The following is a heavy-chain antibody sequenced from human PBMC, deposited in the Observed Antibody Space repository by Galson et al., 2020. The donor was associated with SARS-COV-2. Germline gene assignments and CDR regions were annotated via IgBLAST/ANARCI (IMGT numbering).Heavy chain of an antibody. D-gene: IGHD2-15*01. CDR3: ARGLLCSGGSCYTQVYYFDY. CDR2: INPNSGGT. J-gene: IGHJ4*02. V-gene: IGHV1-2*04. CDR1: GYTFTGYY. Sequence: ASVKVSCKASGYTFTGYYMHWVRQAPGQGLEWMGWINPNSGGTNYAQKFQGWVTMTRDTSISTAYMELSRLRSDDTAVYYCARGLLCSGGSCYTQVYYFDYWCQGTLVTVSS.